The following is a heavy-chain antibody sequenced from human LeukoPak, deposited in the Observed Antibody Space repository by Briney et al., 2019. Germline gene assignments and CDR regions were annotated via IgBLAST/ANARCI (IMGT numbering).Heavy chain of an antibody. J-gene: IGHJ4*02. V-gene: IGHV1-3*01. CDR2: INAGNGNT. D-gene: IGHD3-3*01. CDR3: ATIVWSGYYRVDY. CDR1: GYTFTNYA. Sequence: GASVKVSCKASGYTFTNYAMHWVRQAPGQRLEWMGWINAGNGNTKYSQKFQGRVTFTGDTSASTAYMELSSLTSEDTAVYYCATIVWSGYYRVDYWGQGTLVTVSS.